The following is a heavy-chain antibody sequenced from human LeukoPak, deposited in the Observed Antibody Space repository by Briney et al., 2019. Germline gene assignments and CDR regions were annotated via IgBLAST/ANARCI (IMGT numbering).Heavy chain of an antibody. CDR2: MNPNSGNT. CDR1: GYTFTSYD. V-gene: IGHV1-8*01. CDR3: ARGRSSSAPDDDY. J-gene: IGHJ4*02. D-gene: IGHD6-6*01. Sequence: GASVKVSCKASGYTFTSYDINWVRQATGQGLEWMGWMNPNSGNTGYAQKFQGRVTMTMNTSISTAYMELSSLRSEDTAVYYCARGRSSSAPDDDYWGQGTLVTVSS.